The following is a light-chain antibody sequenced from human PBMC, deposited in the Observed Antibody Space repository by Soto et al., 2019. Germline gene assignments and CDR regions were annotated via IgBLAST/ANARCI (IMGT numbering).Light chain of an antibody. Sequence: DVQMTQSPSSLSASVGDSITITCRASQSISSYLNWYQQKPGTAPKLLTFAASRLQSGVPSRFIGSGSGTAFTLTISSLKPEDFATYYCQQSYSTPYTFGQGTKLEIK. CDR3: QQSYSTPYT. CDR1: QSISSY. CDR2: AAS. V-gene: IGKV1-39*01. J-gene: IGKJ2*01.